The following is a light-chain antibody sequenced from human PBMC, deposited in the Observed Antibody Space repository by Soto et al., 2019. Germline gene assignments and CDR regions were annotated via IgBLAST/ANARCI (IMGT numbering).Light chain of an antibody. CDR2: DDN. CDR3: GSWDSSLSAYV. CDR1: SSNIGGNS. V-gene: IGLV1-51*01. Sequence: QSVMTQPPSVSVAPGQKVTISCSGSSSNIGGNSVSWYQQLPGTAPKLLIYDDNKRPSGIPDRFSGSKSGTSATLGITGFQTGDEADYYCGSWDSSLSAYVFGTGTKLTFL. J-gene: IGLJ1*01.